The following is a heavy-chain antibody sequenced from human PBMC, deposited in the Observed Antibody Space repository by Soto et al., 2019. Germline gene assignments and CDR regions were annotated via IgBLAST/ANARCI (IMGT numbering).Heavy chain of an antibody. CDR3: AISRAYYYGSGSYYYFDY. J-gene: IGHJ4*02. CDR2: IIPIFGTA. V-gene: IGHV1-69*13. Sequence: SVKVSCKASGGTFSSYAISWVRQAPGQGLEWMGGIIPIFGTANYAQKFQGRVTITADESTSTAYMELSSLRSEDTAVYYCAISRAYYYGSGSYYYFDYWGQGALVTVSS. CDR1: GGTFSSYA. D-gene: IGHD3-10*01.